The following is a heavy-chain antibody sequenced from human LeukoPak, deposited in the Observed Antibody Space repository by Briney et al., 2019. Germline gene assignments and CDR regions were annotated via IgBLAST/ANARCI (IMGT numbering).Heavy chain of an antibody. CDR3: ASGMRVGPNI. Sequence: GGSLRLSCAASGFTFRSYNMNWVRQAPGKGLEWVSSISSTSSYIYYADSVKGRFTISRDNAKNSLYLQMNSLRAEDTAVYYCASGMRVGPNIWGQGTLVTVSS. CDR1: GFTFRSYN. D-gene: IGHD1-26*01. J-gene: IGHJ4*02. V-gene: IGHV3-21*01. CDR2: ISSTSSYI.